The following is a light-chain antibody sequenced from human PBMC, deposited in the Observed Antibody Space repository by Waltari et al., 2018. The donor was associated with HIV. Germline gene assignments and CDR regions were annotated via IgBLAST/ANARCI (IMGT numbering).Light chain of an antibody. CDR2: WAS. Sequence: DIVMTQSPDSLAVSLGERATINCKSSQSLLYSSNTKNFLAWYQQKPRQPPKLLIYWASIRASGVADRFSASGSGTDFTLTINSLQAENVAVYYCQQYYNTLWTFGQGTKVEIK. V-gene: IGKV4-1*01. CDR3: QQYYNTLWT. J-gene: IGKJ1*01. CDR1: QSLLYSSNTKNF.